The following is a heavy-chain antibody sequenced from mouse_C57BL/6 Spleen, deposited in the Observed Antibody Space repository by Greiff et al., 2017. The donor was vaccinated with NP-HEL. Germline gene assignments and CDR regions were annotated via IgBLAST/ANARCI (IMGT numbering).Heavy chain of an antibody. Sequence: QVQLQQSGAELVRPGASVKLSCKASGYTFTDYYINWVKQRPGQGLEWIARIYPGSGNTYYNEKFKGKATLTAEKSSSTAYMQLSSLTSEDSAVYFCARNWDGGFDYWGQGTTLTVSS. CDR3: ARNWDGGFDY. CDR1: GYTFTDYY. V-gene: IGHV1-76*01. J-gene: IGHJ2*01. D-gene: IGHD4-1*01. CDR2: IYPGSGNT.